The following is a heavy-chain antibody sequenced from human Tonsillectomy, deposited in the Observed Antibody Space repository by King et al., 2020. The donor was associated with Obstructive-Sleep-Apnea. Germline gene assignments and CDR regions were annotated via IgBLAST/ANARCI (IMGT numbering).Heavy chain of an antibody. CDR1: GFIFNDYA. J-gene: IGHJ4*02. Sequence: VQLVESGGGLVQPGRSLRLSCAASGFIFNDYAMHWVRQAPGKGLEWVSGISWNSGSIGYADSVKGRFTISRDNAKNSLYLQMNSLRAEDTALYYCAKVGIMIMFGGLDYWGQGTLVTVSS. CDR3: AKVGIMIMFGGLDY. CDR2: ISWNSGSI. V-gene: IGHV3-9*01. D-gene: IGHD3-16*01.